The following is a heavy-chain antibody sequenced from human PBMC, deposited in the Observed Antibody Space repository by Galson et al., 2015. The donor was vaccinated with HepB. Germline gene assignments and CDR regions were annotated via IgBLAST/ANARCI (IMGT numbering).Heavy chain of an antibody. D-gene: IGHD3-22*01. V-gene: IGHV1-58*01. CDR2: IVVGSGNT. J-gene: IGHJ4*02. CDR1: GFTFTSSA. CDR3: AAYHYYDSSGYYGLSVPAGTEFDY. Sequence: SVKVSCKASGFTFTSSAVQWVRQARGQRLEWIGWIVVGSGNTNYAQKFQERVTITRDMSTSTAYMELSSLRSEDTAVYYCAAYHYYDSSGYYGLSVPAGTEFDYWGQGTLVTVSS.